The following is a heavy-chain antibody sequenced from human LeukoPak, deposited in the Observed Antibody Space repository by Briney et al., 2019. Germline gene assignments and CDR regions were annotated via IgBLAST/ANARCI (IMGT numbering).Heavy chain of an antibody. D-gene: IGHD3-10*01. CDR1: GFTFSSYA. Sequence: GGSLGLSCAASGFTFSSYAMSWVRQAPGKGLEWVSAISGSGGSTYYADSVKGRFTISRDNSKNTLYLQMNSLRAEDTAVYYCAKDVTYYGSGSYVDYWGQGTLVTVSS. J-gene: IGHJ4*02. V-gene: IGHV3-23*01. CDR3: AKDVTYYGSGSYVDY. CDR2: ISGSGGST.